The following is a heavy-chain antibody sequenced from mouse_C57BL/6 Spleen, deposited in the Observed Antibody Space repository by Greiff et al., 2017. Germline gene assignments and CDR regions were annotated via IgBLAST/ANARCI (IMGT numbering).Heavy chain of an antibody. J-gene: IGHJ4*01. V-gene: IGHV1-61*01. CDR2: IYPSDSET. CDR1: GYTFTSYW. D-gene: IGHD1-1*01. Sequence: QVQLQQPGAELVRPGSSVKLSCKASGYTFTSYWMDWVKQRPGQGLEWIGNIYPSDSETHYNQKFKDKDTLTVDKSSSTAYMQLSSLTSEDSAVYYCARSDYGSRNYAMDYWGQGTSVTVSS. CDR3: ARSDYGSRNYAMDY.